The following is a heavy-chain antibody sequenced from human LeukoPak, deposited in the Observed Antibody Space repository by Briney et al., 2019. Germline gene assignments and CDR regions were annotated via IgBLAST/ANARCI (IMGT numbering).Heavy chain of an antibody. V-gene: IGHV3-74*03. CDR2: IKSDESII. Sequence: GGSLRLSCAASGFTFSSYWMHWVRQAPGKGLVWVSRIKSDESIITYADSVKGRFTISRDNAKNTLYLQMNSLRAEDTAVYYCARSYHYGSGRYGMDVWGQGTLVTVSS. D-gene: IGHD3-10*01. CDR3: ARSYHYGSGRYGMDV. CDR1: GFTFSSYW. J-gene: IGHJ1*01.